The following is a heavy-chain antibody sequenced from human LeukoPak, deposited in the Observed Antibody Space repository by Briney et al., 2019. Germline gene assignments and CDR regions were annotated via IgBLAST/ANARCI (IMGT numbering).Heavy chain of an antibody. Sequence: SETLSLTCTVSGGSISSYYWSWIRQPAGKGLEWIGRIYSSGSTNYNPSLKSRVTMSVDTSKNQFSLKVCSITAADTAVYYCARVFSYGDHNDYWGQGTPVTVSS. J-gene: IGHJ4*02. D-gene: IGHD4-17*01. CDR3: ARVFSYGDHNDY. CDR2: IYSSGST. V-gene: IGHV4-4*07. CDR1: GGSISSYY.